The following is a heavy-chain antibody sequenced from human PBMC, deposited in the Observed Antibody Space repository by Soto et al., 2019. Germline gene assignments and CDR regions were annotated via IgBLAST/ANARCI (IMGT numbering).Heavy chain of an antibody. V-gene: IGHV4-30-2*05. D-gene: IGHD3-9*01. J-gene: IGHJ5*02. Sequence: SETLSLTCAVSGGSISSGGYSWSWIRQPPGKGLEWIGYIYHSGSTYYNPSLKSRVTISVDTSKNQFSLKLSSVTAADTAVYYCARGYYDILTGYYTFSWFDPWGQGTLVTVSS. CDR3: ARGYYDILTGYYTFSWFDP. CDR2: IYHSGST. CDR1: GGSISSGGYS.